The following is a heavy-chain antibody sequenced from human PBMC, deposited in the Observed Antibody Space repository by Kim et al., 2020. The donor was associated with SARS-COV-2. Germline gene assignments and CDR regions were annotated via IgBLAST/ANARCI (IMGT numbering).Heavy chain of an antibody. J-gene: IGHJ6*02. CDR1: GFTFSSYA. CDR3: ARVSHYGDYYYYYGMDV. D-gene: IGHD4-17*01. Sequence: GGSLRLSCAASGFTFSSYAMHWVRQAPGKGLEYVSAISSNGGSTYYANSVKGRFTISRDNSKNTLYLQMGSLRAEDMAVYYCARVSHYGDYYYYYGMDVWGQGTTVTVSS. CDR2: ISSNGGST. V-gene: IGHV3-64*01.